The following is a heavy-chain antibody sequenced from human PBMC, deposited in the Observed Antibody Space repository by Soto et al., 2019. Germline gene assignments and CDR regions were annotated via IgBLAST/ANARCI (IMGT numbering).Heavy chain of an antibody. V-gene: IGHV3-23*01. D-gene: IGHD4-17*01. CDR3: AKDLRPDGVWDFDY. CDR2: INSGGRT. CDR1: GFTFSSYT. J-gene: IGHJ4*02. Sequence: EVQLLESGGGLVQPGGSLRLSCAASGFTFSSYTMNWVRQAPGKGLEWVSGINSGGRTYYADSVKGRFTISRDDSKNTLYLQIISLRAEHTAVYYCAKDLRPDGVWDFDYWGQGTLVTVSS.